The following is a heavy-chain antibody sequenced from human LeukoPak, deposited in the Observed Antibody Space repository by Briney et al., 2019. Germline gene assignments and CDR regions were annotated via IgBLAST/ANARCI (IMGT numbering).Heavy chain of an antibody. V-gene: IGHV3-21*01. Sequence: GGSLRLSCAASGFTFSSYSMNWVRQAPGKGLEWVSSISSSSSYIYYADSVKGRFTISRDNAKNSLYLQINSLRAEDTAVYYCARDPRGSSSNNWFAPWGQGTLVTVSS. CDR1: GFTFSSYS. CDR2: ISSSSSYI. CDR3: ARDPRGSSSNNWFAP. D-gene: IGHD6-6*01. J-gene: IGHJ5*02.